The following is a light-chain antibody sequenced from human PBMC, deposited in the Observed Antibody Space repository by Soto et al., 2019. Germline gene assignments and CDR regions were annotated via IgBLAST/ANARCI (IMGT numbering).Light chain of an antibody. V-gene: IGLV2-14*01. CDR3: CSYTSSSTLYV. CDR2: EVS. Sequence: QSVLTQSASVSGSPGQSITVSCTGTSSDIGAYKFVSWYQQHPGKAPKLIIYEVSNRPSGVSNRFSGSKSGNTASLTISGLQAEDEADYYCCSYTSSSTLYVFGTGTKFTVL. J-gene: IGLJ1*01. CDR1: SSDIGAYKF.